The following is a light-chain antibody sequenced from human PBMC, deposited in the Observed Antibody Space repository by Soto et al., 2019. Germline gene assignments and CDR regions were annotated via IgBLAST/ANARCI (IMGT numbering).Light chain of an antibody. V-gene: IGKV1-39*01. CDR3: QQSYSTPYT. Sequence: DIQMTQSPSSLSSSVGDRVTITCRATESISRYLNWFQQKPGKAPKLLIYAASSLQSGVPSRFSGSGSGTDFTLTISSLQSEDFATYYCQQSYSTPYTFGQGTKVDIK. CDR1: ESISRY. J-gene: IGKJ2*01. CDR2: AAS.